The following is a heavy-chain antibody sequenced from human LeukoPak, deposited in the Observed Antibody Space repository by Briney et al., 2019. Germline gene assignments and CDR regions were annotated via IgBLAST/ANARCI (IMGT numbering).Heavy chain of an antibody. J-gene: IGHJ3*02. D-gene: IGHD2/OR15-2a*01. Sequence: SETLSLTCTVSGGSISSYYWSWIRRPPGKGLEWIGYIYYSGSTNYNPSLKSRVTISVDTSKNQFSLKLSSVTAADTAVYYCALSTTVPDAFVIWGQGTMVTVSS. V-gene: IGHV4-59*08. CDR1: GGSISSYY. CDR3: ALSTTVPDAFVI. CDR2: IYYSGST.